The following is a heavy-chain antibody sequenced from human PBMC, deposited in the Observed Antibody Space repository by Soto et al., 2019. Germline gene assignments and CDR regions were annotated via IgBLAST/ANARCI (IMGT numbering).Heavy chain of an antibody. J-gene: IGHJ6*02. Sequence: QVHLVESGGGVVQPGRSLRLSCAASGFTFSSYAMHWVRQAPGKGLEWVAVISYDGSNKYYADSVKGRFTISRDNSKNTLKLQMNSLRAEDTAVYYCARGPKQGYYHGMDVWGQGTTVTVSS. CDR3: ARGPKQGYYHGMDV. CDR2: ISYDGSNK. D-gene: IGHD2-15*01. CDR1: GFTFSSYA. V-gene: IGHV3-30-3*01.